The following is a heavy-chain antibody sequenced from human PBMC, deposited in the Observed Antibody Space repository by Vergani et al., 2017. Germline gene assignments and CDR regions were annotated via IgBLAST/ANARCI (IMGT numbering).Heavy chain of an antibody. V-gene: IGHV3-23*01. Sequence: EVQLLESGGDLVQPGGSLRLSCAASGFTFNHYAMNWVRQAPGKGLEWVSGISGSGGSTYYAGSVKGRFTISRDSSKNTLYLQMNSPSAGDTAVYYCAKATPRNSGYDYLYYYHAMDVWGQGTTVTVSS. J-gene: IGHJ6*02. D-gene: IGHD5-12*01. CDR2: ISGSGGST. CDR3: AKATPRNSGYDYLYYYHAMDV. CDR1: GFTFNHYA.